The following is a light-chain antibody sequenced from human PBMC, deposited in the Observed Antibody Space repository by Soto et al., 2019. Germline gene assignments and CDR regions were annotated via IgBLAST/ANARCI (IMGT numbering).Light chain of an antibody. V-gene: IGLV2-14*01. CDR3: SSYTTSSTVV. Sequence: QSVLTQPASVSGSPGQSITISCTGTSTDVGAYNYVSWYQQYPGKAPKLMIYEVTNRPSGVSHRFSGSKSANSASLTISGLQAEDEADYYCSSYTTSSTVVFGGGTKLTVL. J-gene: IGLJ2*01. CDR1: STDVGAYNY. CDR2: EVT.